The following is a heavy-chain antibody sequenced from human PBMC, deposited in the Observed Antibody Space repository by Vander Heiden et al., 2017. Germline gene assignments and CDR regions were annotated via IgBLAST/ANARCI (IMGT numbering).Heavy chain of an antibody. CDR2: MNPNSGNT. Sequence: QVQLVQSGAEVKKPGASVKVPCKACGYTLTSYDIKGVRQATGQGLEWMGWMNPNSGNTGYAQKFQGRVTMTRNTSISTAYMELSSLRSEDTAVYYCARDGGSSSWLGLYYYYGMDVWGQGTTVTVSS. V-gene: IGHV1-8*01. CDR3: ARDGGSSSWLGLYYYYGMDV. D-gene: IGHD6-13*01. CDR1: GYTLTSYD. J-gene: IGHJ6*02.